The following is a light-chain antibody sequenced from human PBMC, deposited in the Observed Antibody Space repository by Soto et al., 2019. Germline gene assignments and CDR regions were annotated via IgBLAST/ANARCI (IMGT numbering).Light chain of an antibody. Sequence: EIVLTQSPGTLSLSPGERATLSCRASQSVSSSFLTWYQQKPGQAPRLPIDGASSRATGIPDRFSGSGSGTDFTLTISRLEPEDFAVYYCQQYGSSRLTFGGGTKVEIK. J-gene: IGKJ4*01. CDR1: QSVSSSF. V-gene: IGKV3-20*01. CDR2: GAS. CDR3: QQYGSSRLT.